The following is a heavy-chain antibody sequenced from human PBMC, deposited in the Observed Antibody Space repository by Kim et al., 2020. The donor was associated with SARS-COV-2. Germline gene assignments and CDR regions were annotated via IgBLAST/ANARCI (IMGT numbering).Heavy chain of an antibody. CDR3: TTIFEY. V-gene: IGHV3-74*01. CDR1: GFTFTNYW. CDR2: VGGDGGSR. Sequence: GGSLRLSCAASGFTFTNYWIHWVRQIPGKGPVWVSSVGGDGGSRYYADSVKGRFTTSRDNANNMVYLQMNSLRVDDTAIYYCTTIFEYLGQGALVSVYS. J-gene: IGHJ4*02. D-gene: IGHD3-3*01.